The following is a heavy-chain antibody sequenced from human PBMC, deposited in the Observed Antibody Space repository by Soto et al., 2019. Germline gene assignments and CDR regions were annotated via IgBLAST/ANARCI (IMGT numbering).Heavy chain of an antibody. CDR2: ISRSSNVI. J-gene: IGHJ4*02. D-gene: IGHD4-17*01. CDR3: AKDPNGDYIGAFDD. V-gene: IGHV3-23*01. CDR1: GFAFSNYA. Sequence: EVQLLESGGDLVQPGGSLRLSCAASGFAFSNYAVTWVRQAQGKGLGWVSSISRSSNVIYYADSVKGRFIISRDNSKNTLYLQMNSLRAEDSARYYCAKDPNGDYIGAFDDWGQGTLVTVSS.